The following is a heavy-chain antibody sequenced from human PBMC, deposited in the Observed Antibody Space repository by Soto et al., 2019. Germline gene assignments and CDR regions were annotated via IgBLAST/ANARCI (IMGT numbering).Heavy chain of an antibody. V-gene: IGHV4-59*01. D-gene: IGHD3-10*01. J-gene: IGHJ6*02. CDR3: AGGPYYFGLVV. Sequence: SETLSLPCTASGGSSITYYGNWIRQSPGKGLEWIGYIYYTGNTKYSPSLKSRVTIEVDTSKKQFFLKLNSVSLADTAVYYCAGGPYYFGLVVGGQGTTVPVSS. CDR2: IYYTGNT. CDR1: GGSSITYY.